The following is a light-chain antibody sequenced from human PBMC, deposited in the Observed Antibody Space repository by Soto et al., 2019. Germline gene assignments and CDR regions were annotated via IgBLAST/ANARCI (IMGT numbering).Light chain of an antibody. Sequence: ELVLTQSPGTLSLSPGERATLSCRASQSVSSSYLAWYQQKPGKAPRLLIYGASSRATGIPDRFRGSGSGTDFTLAISRLEPDAGAVYYCQQDGSSPTWTFGHGTNVVI. CDR2: GAS. CDR3: QQDGSSPTWT. J-gene: IGKJ1*01. CDR1: QSVSSSY. V-gene: IGKV3-20*01.